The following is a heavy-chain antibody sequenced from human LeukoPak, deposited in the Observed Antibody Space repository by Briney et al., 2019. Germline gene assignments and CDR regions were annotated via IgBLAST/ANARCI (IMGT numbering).Heavy chain of an antibody. Sequence: GGSQRLSCVASGFTVSSSFMSWVRQSPGEGLEWVALIYSGGATHYADAVKGRFTIARDTSKNTVYLQMNSLRAEDTAVYYCARERSGSYYTFEYWGLGALVTVSS. D-gene: IGHD1-26*01. CDR2: IYSGGAT. CDR1: GFTVSSSF. J-gene: IGHJ4*02. V-gene: IGHV3-66*02. CDR3: ARERSGSYYTFEY.